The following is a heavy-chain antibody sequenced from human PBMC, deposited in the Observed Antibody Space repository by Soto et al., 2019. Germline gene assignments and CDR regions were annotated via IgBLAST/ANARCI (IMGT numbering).Heavy chain of an antibody. CDR1: GFTFSSYS. V-gene: IGHV3-21*01. CDR2: ISSSSSYI. Sequence: EVQLVESGGGLVKPGGSPRLSCAASGFTFSSYSMNWVRQAPGKGLEWVSSISSSSSYIYYADSVKGRFTISRDNAKNSLYLQMNSLRAEDTAVYYCASSSGPDFDYWGQGTLVTVSS. CDR3: ASSSGPDFDY. J-gene: IGHJ4*02.